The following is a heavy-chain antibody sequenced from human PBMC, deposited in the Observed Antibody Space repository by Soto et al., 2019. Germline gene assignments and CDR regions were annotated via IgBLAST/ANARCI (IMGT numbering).Heavy chain of an antibody. V-gene: IGHV1-69*12. J-gene: IGHJ3*02. CDR3: ARDWERATTNAFAI. D-gene: IGHD1-1*01. CDR1: GGTFSSYA. CDR2: IIPIFGTA. Sequence: QVQLVQSGAEVKKPGSSVKVSCKASGGTFSSYAISWVRQAPGQGLEWMGGIIPIFGTANYAQKFQGRVTITADEXTSTAHMELSSLRSEDTAVYYCARDWERATTNAFAIWGQGTMVTVSS.